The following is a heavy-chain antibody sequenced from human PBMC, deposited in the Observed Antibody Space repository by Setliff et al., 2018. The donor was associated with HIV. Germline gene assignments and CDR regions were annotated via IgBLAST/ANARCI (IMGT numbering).Heavy chain of an antibody. V-gene: IGHV3-23*01. CDR1: GFPVSSNY. D-gene: IGHD6-19*01. CDR3: AKDKGSSGWSA. Sequence: PGGSLRLSCAASGFPVSSNYMSWVRQAQGKGLGWVSAISDSGGGTYYADSVKGRFTVSRDNSKYTLYLQMNSLRVEDTAAYYCAKDKGSSGWSAWGQGTLVTVSS. CDR2: ISDSGGGT. J-gene: IGHJ5*02.